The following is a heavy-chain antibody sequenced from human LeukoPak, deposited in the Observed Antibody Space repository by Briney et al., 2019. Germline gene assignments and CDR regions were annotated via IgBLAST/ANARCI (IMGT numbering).Heavy chain of an antibody. CDR2: IYYSGGT. CDR3: AREKRYCSSTSCHRDAFDI. V-gene: IGHV4-59*01. CDR1: GGSISSYY. J-gene: IGHJ3*02. D-gene: IGHD2-2*01. Sequence: SETLSLTCTVSGGSISSYYWSWIRQPPGKGLEWIGYIYYSGGTNYNPSLKSRVTISVDTSKNQFSLKLSSVTAADTAVYYCAREKRYCSSTSCHRDAFDIWGQGTMITVSS.